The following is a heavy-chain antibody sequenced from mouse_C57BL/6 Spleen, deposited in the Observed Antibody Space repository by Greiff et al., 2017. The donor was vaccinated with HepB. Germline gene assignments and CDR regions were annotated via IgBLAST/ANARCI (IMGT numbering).Heavy chain of an antibody. V-gene: IGHV1-82*01. Sequence: QVQLQQSGPELVKPGASVKISCKASGYAFSSSWMNWVKQRPGKGLEWIGRIYPGDGDTNYNGKFKGKATLTADKSSSTAYMQLSSLTSEDSAVYFCARGLGDYDDYFDYWGQGTTLTVSS. CDR2: IYPGDGDT. D-gene: IGHD2-4*01. CDR3: ARGLGDYDDYFDY. J-gene: IGHJ2*01. CDR1: GYAFSSSW.